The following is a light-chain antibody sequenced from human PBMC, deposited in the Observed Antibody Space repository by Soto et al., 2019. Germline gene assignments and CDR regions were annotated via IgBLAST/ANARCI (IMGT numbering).Light chain of an antibody. V-gene: IGKV3-20*01. J-gene: IGKJ5*01. Sequence: VLTQSQGPLSLSRGDRAPLSCRASERIYSAYLGWYQQKPGQATRLLIYGTSSRATGIPDRFSGSGSGTDFTLTISRLEPEELAVYYCKKYGNSPITVGQGTRLAIK. CDR3: KKYGNSPIT. CDR2: GTS. CDR1: ERIYSAY.